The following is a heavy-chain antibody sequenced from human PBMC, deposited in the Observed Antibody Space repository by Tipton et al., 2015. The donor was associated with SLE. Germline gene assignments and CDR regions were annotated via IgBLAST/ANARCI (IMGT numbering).Heavy chain of an antibody. J-gene: IGHJ3*02. CDR3: ASPGGGSGNFDAFDI. D-gene: IGHD3-10*01. Sequence: TLSLTCTVSGASISSSGYFWTRFRQHPGKGLEWIGYISYSGTTYYSPSLKSRATISADSSKNHFSLKMSAVTAADTAVYFCASPGGGSGNFDAFDIWGQGTMVTVSS. CDR2: ISYSGTT. V-gene: IGHV4-31*03. CDR1: GASISSSGYF.